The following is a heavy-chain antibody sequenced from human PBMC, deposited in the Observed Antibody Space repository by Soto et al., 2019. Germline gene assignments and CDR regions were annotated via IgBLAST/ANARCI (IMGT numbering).Heavy chain of an antibody. CDR3: ARGGGYYDY. D-gene: IGHD3-22*01. J-gene: IGHJ4*02. Sequence: ETLSLTGTVPVGSSSSYYWSWIRQPPGKGLEWIGYIYYSGSTNYNPSLKSRVTISVDTSKNQFSLKLSSVTAADTAVYYCARGGGYYDYWGQGTLVTVSS. CDR1: VGSSSSYY. CDR2: IYYSGST. V-gene: IGHV4-59*01.